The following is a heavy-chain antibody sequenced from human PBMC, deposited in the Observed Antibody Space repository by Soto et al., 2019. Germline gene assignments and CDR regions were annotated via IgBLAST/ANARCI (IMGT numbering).Heavy chain of an antibody. CDR3: AKGGRQWLVTSDFNY. D-gene: IGHD6-19*01. CDR1: GVTVSSNY. V-gene: IGHV3-66*01. Sequence: GGSLRLSCAVSGVTVSSNYMSWVRQAPGKGLEWVSVIYSGGSTYYADSVKGRFTISRDNSKNTLYLQMTSLRAEDTAVYYCAKGGRQWLVTSDFNYWGQGALVTVSS. J-gene: IGHJ4*02. CDR2: IYSGGST.